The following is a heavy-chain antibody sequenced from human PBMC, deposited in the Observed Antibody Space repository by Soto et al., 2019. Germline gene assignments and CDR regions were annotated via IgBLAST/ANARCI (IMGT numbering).Heavy chain of an antibody. J-gene: IGHJ2*01. Sequence: QVQLVESGGGVVQPGRSLRLSCAASGFTFSSYAMHWVRQAPGKGLEWVAVISYDGSNKYYADSVKGRFTISRDNSKNTLYLQMNSLRAEDTAVYYCARPEAARSRGGYFDLWGRGTLVTVSS. D-gene: IGHD6-6*01. CDR3: ARPEAARSRGGYFDL. V-gene: IGHV3-30-3*01. CDR2: ISYDGSNK. CDR1: GFTFSSYA.